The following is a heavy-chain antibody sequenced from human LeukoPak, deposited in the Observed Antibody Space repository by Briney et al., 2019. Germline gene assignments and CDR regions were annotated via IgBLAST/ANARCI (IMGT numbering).Heavy chain of an antibody. J-gene: IGHJ4*02. CDR2: IIPIFGTA. D-gene: IGHD5-18*01. V-gene: IGHV1-69*05. CDR3: AGDRGYSYGYFDY. CDR1: GGTFSSYA. Sequence: ASVKVSCKASGGTFSSYAISWVRQAPGQGLEWMGGIIPIFGTANYAQKFQGRVTITTDESTSTAYMELSSLGSEDTAVYYCAGDRGYSYGYFDYWGQGTLVTVSS.